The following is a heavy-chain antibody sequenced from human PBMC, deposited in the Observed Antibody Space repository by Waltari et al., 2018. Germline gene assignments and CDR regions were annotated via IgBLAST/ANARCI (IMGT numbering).Heavy chain of an antibody. V-gene: IGHV2-5*01. CDR1: GFSLSTSGVG. J-gene: IGHJ4*02. CDR3: AHISRGSSSPTYYFDY. Sequence: QITLKESGPTLVKPTQTLTLTCTFSGFSLSTSGVGVGWIRQPPGKALEWLALIYWNDDKRYSPSLKSRLTITKDTSKNQVVLTMTNMDPVDTATYYCAHISRGSSSPTYYFDYWGQGTLVTVSS. D-gene: IGHD6-13*01. CDR2: IYWNDDK.